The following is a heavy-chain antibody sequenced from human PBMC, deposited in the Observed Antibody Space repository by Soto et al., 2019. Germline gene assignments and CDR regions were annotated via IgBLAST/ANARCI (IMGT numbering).Heavy chain of an antibody. J-gene: IGHJ5*02. V-gene: IGHV3-23*01. CDR1: GFPFSSTD. CDR3: SRDTKPYYYDSSGYFCP. Sequence: GGSLRLSCAASGFPFSSTDMTWVRQAPGKGLDWVSTIDGSGGTTYYADSVKGRFTISRDNSKNTVYLQMNSLRAEDTAVYYCSRDTKPYYYDSSGYFCPWGQGTLVNV. D-gene: IGHD3-22*01. CDR2: IDGSGGTT.